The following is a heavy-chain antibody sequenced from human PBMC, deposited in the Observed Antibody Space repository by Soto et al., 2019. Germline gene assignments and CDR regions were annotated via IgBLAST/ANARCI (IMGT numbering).Heavy chain of an antibody. CDR2: ISGSAGST. Sequence: EVQLLESGGGLVQPGGSLRLSCAASGFTFTTYAMSWVRQAPGQGLEWVSAISGSAGSTYYADSVKGRFTISRDNSKNTLYLQLNSLRAEDTAVYYCAKNCDTTCISSSHWGQGTLGSVSS. D-gene: IGHD6-6*01. J-gene: IGHJ4*02. CDR3: AKNCDTTCISSSH. CDR1: GFTFTTYA. V-gene: IGHV3-23*01.